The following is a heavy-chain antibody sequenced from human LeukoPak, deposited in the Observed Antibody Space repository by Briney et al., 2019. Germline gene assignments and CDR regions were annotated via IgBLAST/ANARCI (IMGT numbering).Heavy chain of an antibody. CDR3: ARDPRTEDGYNLRGFDY. V-gene: IGHV1-18*01. J-gene: IGHJ4*02. CDR1: GYTFTNYG. Sequence: ASVTVSFMTSGYTFTNYGINWVRQAPGQGLEWMGWIGAYNGNTNYAQRFQGRVTMTTDTSTSTAYMDLRSLRSDDTAVYYCARDPRTEDGYNLRGFDYWGQGTLVTVSS. CDR2: IGAYNGNT. D-gene: IGHD5-24*01.